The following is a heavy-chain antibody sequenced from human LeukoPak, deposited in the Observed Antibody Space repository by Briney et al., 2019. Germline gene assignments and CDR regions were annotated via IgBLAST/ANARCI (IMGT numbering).Heavy chain of an antibody. CDR3: ARAPMVRGVITTRYNWFDP. V-gene: IGHV1-8*01. CDR1: GYTFTSYD. Sequence: ASVKVSCKASGYTFTSYDINWVRQATGQGLEWRGWMNPNSGNTDYAQKFQGRVTMTRNTSISTAYMELSSLRSEDTAVYYCARAPMVRGVITTRYNWFDPWGQGTLVTVSS. D-gene: IGHD3-10*01. J-gene: IGHJ5*02. CDR2: MNPNSGNT.